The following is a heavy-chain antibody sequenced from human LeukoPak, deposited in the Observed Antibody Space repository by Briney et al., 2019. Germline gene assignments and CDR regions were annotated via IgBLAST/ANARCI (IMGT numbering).Heavy chain of an antibody. CDR2: IIPIFGTA. J-gene: IGHJ4*02. CDR1: GYTFTSYG. V-gene: IGHV1-69*13. D-gene: IGHD5-18*01. Sequence: GASVKVSCKASGYTFTSYGISWVRQAPGQGLEWMGGIIPIFGTANYAQKFQGRVTITADESTSTAYMELSSLRSEDTAVYYCARAGFGYSYGNFDYWGQGTLVTVSS. CDR3: ARAGFGYSYGNFDY.